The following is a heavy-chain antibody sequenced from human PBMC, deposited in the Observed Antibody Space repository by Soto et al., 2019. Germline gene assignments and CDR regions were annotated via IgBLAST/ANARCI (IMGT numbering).Heavy chain of an antibody. CDR2: IYPGDSDP. CDR3: AGHVSSGCSTTSCYADYSYFYGMDV. CDR1: GYSFTNYW. D-gene: IGHD2-2*01. V-gene: IGHV5-51*01. Sequence: PGESLKISCKGSGYSFTNYWIGWVRQMPGKGLEWMGIIYPGDSDPRYSPSFQGQVTISADKSISTAYLQWSSLKASDTAMYYCAGHVSSGCSTTSCYADYSYFYGMDVWGQGTTVTVSS. J-gene: IGHJ6*02.